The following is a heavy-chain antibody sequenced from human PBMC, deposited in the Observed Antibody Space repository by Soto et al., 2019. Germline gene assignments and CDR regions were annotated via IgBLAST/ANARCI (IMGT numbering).Heavy chain of an antibody. CDR3: AKELDLTGVYYYYAMDV. Sequence: GGSLRLSCAASGFTFSSYAMSWVRQAPGKGLEWVSTISDSGGDTYYADSVKGRFTISRDNSRNTLYLEMNSLRAEDTAVYYCAKELDLTGVYYYYAMDVWGQGTTVTVSS. J-gene: IGHJ6*02. CDR1: GFTFSSYA. V-gene: IGHV3-23*01. CDR2: ISDSGGDT. D-gene: IGHD7-27*01.